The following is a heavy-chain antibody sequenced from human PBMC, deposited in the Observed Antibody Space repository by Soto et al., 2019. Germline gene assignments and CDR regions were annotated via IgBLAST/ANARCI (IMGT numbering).Heavy chain of an antibody. CDR3: AKDLAYDSSGYAPYYFDY. CDR1: GFTFSSYA. Sequence: GGSLRLSCAASGFTFSSYAMSWVRQAPGKGLEWVSAISGSGGSTYYADSVKGRFTISRDNSKNTLYLQMNSLRAEDTAVYYCAKDLAYDSSGYAPYYFDYWGQGTLVTVSA. D-gene: IGHD3-22*01. V-gene: IGHV3-23*01. J-gene: IGHJ4*02. CDR2: ISGSGGST.